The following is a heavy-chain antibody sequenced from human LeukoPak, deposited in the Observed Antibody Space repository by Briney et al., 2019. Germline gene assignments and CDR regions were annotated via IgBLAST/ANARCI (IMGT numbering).Heavy chain of an antibody. CDR2: ISAYNGNT. CDR1: GYTFTNYG. J-gene: IGHJ6*02. Sequence: ASVKVSCKASGYTFTNYGISWVRQAPGHGLEWMGWISAYNGNTNYAQKLQGRVTMTTDTSTSTAYMELRSLRSDDTAVYYCAREPRGYCSGGSCYSYYYYGMDVWGRGTTVTVSS. CDR3: AREPRGYCSGGSCYSYYYYGMDV. V-gene: IGHV1-18*01. D-gene: IGHD2-15*01.